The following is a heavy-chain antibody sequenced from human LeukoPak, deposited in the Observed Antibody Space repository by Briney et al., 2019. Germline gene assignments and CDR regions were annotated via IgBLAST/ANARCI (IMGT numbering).Heavy chain of an antibody. J-gene: IGHJ4*02. CDR2: IYYSGTT. V-gene: IGHV4-59*01. CDR3: ARGSSGVRGVPSLDY. D-gene: IGHD3-10*01. CDR1: GGSISSYY. Sequence: SETLSLICTVSGGSISSYYWSWMRQPPGGGLEWIGYIYYSGTTNYNPSLKSRVTISVDTSKNQFSLKLSSVTAADTAVYYCARGSSGVRGVPSLDYWGQGTLVTVSS.